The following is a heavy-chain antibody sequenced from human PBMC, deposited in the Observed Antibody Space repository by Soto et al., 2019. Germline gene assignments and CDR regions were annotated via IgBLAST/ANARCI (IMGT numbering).Heavy chain of an antibody. Sequence: KPSETLSLTCTVSSSPINSSYYWGWIRQTPGKGLEWVASIYHSGSTHYNPSLKSRATISVDTSNNQFSLRLSSVTAADTAIYYCARNTSGRNFDYWGQGTQVTVSS. J-gene: IGHJ4*02. CDR2: IYHSGST. V-gene: IGHV4-38-2*02. D-gene: IGHD6-19*01. CDR3: ARNTSGRNFDY. CDR1: SSPINSSYY.